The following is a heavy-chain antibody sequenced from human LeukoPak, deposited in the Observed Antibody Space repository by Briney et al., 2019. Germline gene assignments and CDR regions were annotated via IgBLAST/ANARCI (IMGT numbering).Heavy chain of an antibody. CDR2: INHSGST. CDR1: GGSFSGYY. Sequence: SETLSLTCAVYGGSFSGYYWSWIRQPPGKGLECIGEINHSGSTNYNPSLKSRVTISVDTSKNQFSLKLSSVTAADTAVYYCARAAYYYDSSGYYPFDYWGQGTLVTVSS. V-gene: IGHV4-34*01. D-gene: IGHD3-22*01. CDR3: ARAAYYYDSSGYYPFDY. J-gene: IGHJ4*02.